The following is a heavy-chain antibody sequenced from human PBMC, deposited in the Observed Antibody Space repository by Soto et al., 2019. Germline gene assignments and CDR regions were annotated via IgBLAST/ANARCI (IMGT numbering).Heavy chain of an antibody. D-gene: IGHD3-22*01. CDR2: ISYDGSNK. CDR1: GFTFSSYA. V-gene: IGHV3-30-3*01. Sequence: PGGSLRLSCAASGFTFSSYAMHWVRQAPGKGLEWVAVISYDGSNKYYADSVKGRFTISRDNSKNTLYLQMNSLRAEDTAVYYCARERGYGIFGYWGQGTLVTVSS. J-gene: IGHJ4*02. CDR3: ARERGYGIFGY.